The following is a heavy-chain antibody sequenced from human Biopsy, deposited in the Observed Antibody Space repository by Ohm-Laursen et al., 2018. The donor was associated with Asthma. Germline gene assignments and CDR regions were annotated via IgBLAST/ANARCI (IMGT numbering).Heavy chain of an antibody. V-gene: IGHV3-53*01. Sequence: SLRLSCAASGFAVSRDHVFWVRQAPGKGLEWVSVIYSGGTSHTADSMRGRFTISRDYSKNTLYLQMHSLRAEDTAVYYCARGDSSNWSHYYFDYWGQGTLVTVSS. CDR3: ARGDSSNWSHYYFDY. CDR2: IYSGGTS. J-gene: IGHJ4*02. D-gene: IGHD3-22*01. CDR1: GFAVSRDH.